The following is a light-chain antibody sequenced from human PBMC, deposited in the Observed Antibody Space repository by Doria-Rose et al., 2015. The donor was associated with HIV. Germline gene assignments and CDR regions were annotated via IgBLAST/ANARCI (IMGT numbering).Light chain of an antibody. V-gene: IGKV4-1*01. CDR1: QSLLYTSKNY. J-gene: IGKJ3*01. Sequence: TQSPESLGMSLGERATLNCKSNQSLLYTSKNYLAWYQQKPGQPPKLLIYWASTRQSGVPARFSGSGSVTDFTLTISSLEAEDAAVYYCQQYYDTPSFGPGTTVDIK. CDR3: QQYYDTPS. CDR2: WAS.